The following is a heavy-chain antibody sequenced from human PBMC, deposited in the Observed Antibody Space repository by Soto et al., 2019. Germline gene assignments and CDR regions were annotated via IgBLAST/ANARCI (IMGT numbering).Heavy chain of an antibody. D-gene: IGHD4-17*01. J-gene: IGHJ4*02. CDR3: ARGPDYEGYFDY. Sequence: QVRLVQSGAEVKKPGSSVKVSCKASGGTFSNFANNWVRQAPGQGLEWMGGIILPFGVPHYAQKFQGRVIIAADESMTTVYMDLSGLRSEDAAVYYCARGPDYEGYFDYWGQGTLVTVSS. V-gene: IGHV1-69*12. CDR1: GGTFSNFA. CDR2: IILPFGVP.